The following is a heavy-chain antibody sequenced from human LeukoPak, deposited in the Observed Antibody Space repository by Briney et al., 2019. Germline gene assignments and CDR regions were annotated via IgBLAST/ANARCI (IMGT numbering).Heavy chain of an antibody. CDR3: ARAQYYDSSTAGGMDV. CDR2: INSDGSST. CDR1: GFTFSSYW. J-gene: IGHJ6*02. Sequence: GGSLRLSCAASGFTFSSYWMHWVRQAPGKGLVWVSRINSDGSSTSYADSVKGRFSISRDNAKNTLYLQMNSLRTEDTAVYYCARAQYYDSSTAGGMDVWGQGTRSPSP. D-gene: IGHD3-9*01. V-gene: IGHV3-74*01.